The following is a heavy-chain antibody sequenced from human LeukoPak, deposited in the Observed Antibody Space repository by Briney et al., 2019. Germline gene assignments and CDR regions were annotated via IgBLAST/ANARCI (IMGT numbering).Heavy chain of an antibody. Sequence: GGSLTLSCAASGFTLSSYAMSWVRQAPGKGLEWVSSISGGHGGTYYADSVKGRFTISRDDSKNTLYLQVNSLRAEDTAVYYCAKGQYASGWNSGNYWGQGTLVTVSS. D-gene: IGHD1/OR15-1a*01. V-gene: IGHV3-23*01. CDR3: AKGQYASGWNSGNY. CDR2: ISGGHGGT. J-gene: IGHJ4*02. CDR1: GFTLSSYA.